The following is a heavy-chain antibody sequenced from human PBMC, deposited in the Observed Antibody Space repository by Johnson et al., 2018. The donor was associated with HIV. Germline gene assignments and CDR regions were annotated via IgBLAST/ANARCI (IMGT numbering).Heavy chain of an antibody. CDR2: IYSGGST. V-gene: IGHV3-53*05. J-gene: IGHJ3*02. CDR1: GFAVSSNF. D-gene: IGHD1-26*01. Sequence: VQVVETGGGLIQPGGSLRLSCAASGFAVSSNFMSWVRQAPGKGLEWVSAIYSGGSTYYADSVKGRFTISRDNSKNTLYIQMNSLRAEDTAVYYCAREGSGSWLDAFDIWGQGTMVTVSS. CDR3: AREGSGSWLDAFDI.